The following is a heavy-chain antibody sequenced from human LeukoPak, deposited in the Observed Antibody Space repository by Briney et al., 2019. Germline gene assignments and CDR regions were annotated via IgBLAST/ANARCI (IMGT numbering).Heavy chain of an antibody. D-gene: IGHD1-26*01. CDR2: ISSSSSYI. CDR3: ARDKSETRGSYYYYYMDV. V-gene: IGHV3-21*01. Sequence: GGSLRLSCAASGFTFSSYSMNWVRQAPGKGLEWVSSISSSSSYIYYADSVKGRFTISRDNAKNSLYLQMNSLRAEDTAVYYCARDKSETRGSYYYYYMDVWGKGTTVTVSS. J-gene: IGHJ6*03. CDR1: GFTFSSYS.